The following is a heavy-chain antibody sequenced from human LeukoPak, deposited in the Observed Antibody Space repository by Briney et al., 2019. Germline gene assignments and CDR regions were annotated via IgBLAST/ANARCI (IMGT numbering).Heavy chain of an antibody. CDR3: AGLVGRYSSGLYYYYFDY. CDR2: MYLSGTT. J-gene: IGHJ4*02. CDR1: GDSINSLDL. V-gene: IGHV4-4*02. Sequence: SETLSLTCTVSGDSINSLDLWSWVRQPPGKGLEWIGEMYLSGTTHSNPSVKSRVTISTDKSKNQFFLNLSSVTAADTAVYYCAGLVGRYSSGLYYYYFDYWGQGTLVTVSS. D-gene: IGHD3-22*01.